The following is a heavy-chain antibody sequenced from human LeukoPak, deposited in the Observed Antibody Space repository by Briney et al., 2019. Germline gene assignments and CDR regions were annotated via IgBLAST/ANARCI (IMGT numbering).Heavy chain of an antibody. J-gene: IGHJ4*02. D-gene: IGHD3-10*01. CDR2: INPNSGGT. Sequence: ASVKVSCKASGYTFTGYYMHWVRQAPGQGLEWMGWINPNSGGTNYAQKFQGRVTMTRDTSISTAYMELSRLRSDDTAVYYCARGRFTMVRGVISPIDYWGQGTLVTVSS. V-gene: IGHV1-2*02. CDR1: GYTFTGYY. CDR3: ARGRFTMVRGVISPIDY.